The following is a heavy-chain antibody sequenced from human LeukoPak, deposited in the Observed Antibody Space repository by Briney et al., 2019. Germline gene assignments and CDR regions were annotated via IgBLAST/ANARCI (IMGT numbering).Heavy chain of an antibody. CDR2: IYYSGST. D-gene: IGHD2-2*01. CDR3: ASDIVVVPAAMGAFDI. V-gene: IGHV4-31*03. CDR1: GGSISSGGYY. Sequence: PSETLSFTCTVSGGSISSGGYYWSWIRQHPGKGLEWIGYIYYSGSTYYNPSLKSRVTISVDTSKNQFSLKLSSVTAADTAVYYCASDIVVVPAAMGAFDIWGQGTMVTVSS. J-gene: IGHJ3*02.